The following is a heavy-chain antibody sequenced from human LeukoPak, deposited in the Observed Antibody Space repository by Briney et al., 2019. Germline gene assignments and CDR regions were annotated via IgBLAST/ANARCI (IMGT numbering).Heavy chain of an antibody. CDR3: AKDGVSFNKRWDWFDT. J-gene: IGHJ5*02. CDR2: ISSSSSYI. Sequence: PGGSLRLSCAASGFTFSSYSMNWVRQALGKGLEWVSSISSSSSYIYYADSVKGRFTISRDNAKNSLYLQMNSLRAEDTALYYCAKDGVSFNKRWDWFDTWGQGTLLTVSS. D-gene: IGHD5-24*01. CDR1: GFTFSSYS. V-gene: IGHV3-21*04.